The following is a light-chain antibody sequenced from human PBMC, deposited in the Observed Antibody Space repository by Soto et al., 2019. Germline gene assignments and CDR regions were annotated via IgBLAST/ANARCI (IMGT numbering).Light chain of an antibody. V-gene: IGLV1-44*01. CDR3: AAWDDSLNGLL. CDR2: TNN. J-gene: IGLJ2*01. CDR1: SSNIGSNA. Sequence: QSVLTQPPSVSGTPGQRVTISCSGSSSNIGSNAVNWYQQLPGMAPKLVIYTNNQRPSGVPDRFSGSKSGTSAPLAISGLRSEDEADYHCAAWDDSLNGLLFGGGTKLTVL.